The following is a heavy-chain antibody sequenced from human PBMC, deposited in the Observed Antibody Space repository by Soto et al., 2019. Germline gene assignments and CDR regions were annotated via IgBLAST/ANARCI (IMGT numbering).Heavy chain of an antibody. Sequence: SETLSLTCTVSGGSINSDFWTWIRQPPGKGLEWIGYIYYSGITRYNPSLKSRVIISGDTSKNQLSLRLSSVTTADTAVYYCARGVSQGMDVWGQGTTVTV. CDR2: IYYSGIT. CDR1: GGSINSDF. J-gene: IGHJ6*02. V-gene: IGHV4-59*01. CDR3: ARGVSQGMDV.